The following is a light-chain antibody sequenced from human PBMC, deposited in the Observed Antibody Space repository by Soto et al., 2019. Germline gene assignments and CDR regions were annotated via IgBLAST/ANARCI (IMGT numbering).Light chain of an antibody. V-gene: IGLV2-23*01. J-gene: IGLJ3*02. Sequence: QPVLTQPASVSGSPGQSITISCTGTSSDVGTYNLVSWYQQHPGKAPKLMIYEGSKRPSGVSTRFSGSKSGNTASLTISGLQAEDEADYYCCSYAGGSTWVFGGGTKLTVL. CDR3: CSYAGGSTWV. CDR1: SSDVGTYNL. CDR2: EGS.